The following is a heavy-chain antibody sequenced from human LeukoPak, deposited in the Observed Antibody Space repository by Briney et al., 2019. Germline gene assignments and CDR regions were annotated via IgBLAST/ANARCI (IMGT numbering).Heavy chain of an antibody. CDR3: ARGSGFIKDGGSLSRPIQFRMYLPDY. D-gene: IGHD2-15*01. Sequence: ASVKVSCKASGYTFTSYDINWVRQATGQGLEWMGWINPNSGGTNYAQKFQGRVTMTRDTSISTAYMELSRLRSDDTAVYYCARGSGFIKDGGSLSRPIQFRMYLPDYWGQGTLVTVSP. CDR1: GYTFTSYD. V-gene: IGHV1-2*02. CDR2: INPNSGGT. J-gene: IGHJ4*02.